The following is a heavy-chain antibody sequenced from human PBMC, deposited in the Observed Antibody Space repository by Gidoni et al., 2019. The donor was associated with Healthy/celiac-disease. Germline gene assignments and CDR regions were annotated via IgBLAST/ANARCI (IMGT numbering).Heavy chain of an antibody. CDR3: AKDGDLGTARGAFDI. CDR2: ISYDGSNK. Sequence: QVQLVASGGGVVQPGRSLRLSCAASGFTFSSYGMHWVRQAPGKGLGWVAVISYDGSNKYYADSVKGRFTISRDNSKNTLYLQMNSLRAEDTAVYYCAKDGDLGTARGAFDIWGQGTMVTVSS. CDR1: GFTFSSYG. J-gene: IGHJ3*02. V-gene: IGHV3-30*18. D-gene: IGHD1-7*01.